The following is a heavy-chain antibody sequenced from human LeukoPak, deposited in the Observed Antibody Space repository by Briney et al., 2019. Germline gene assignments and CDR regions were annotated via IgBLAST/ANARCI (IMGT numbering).Heavy chain of an antibody. CDR3: ARIMYSSGWYFIDY. CDR2: IDWDDDK. V-gene: IGHV2-70*11. Sequence: SGPTLVNPTQTLTLTCTFSGFSLSTSGMCVSWIRQPPGKALEWLARIDWDDDKYYSTSLKTRLTISKDTSKNQVVLTMTNMDPVDTATYYCARIMYSSGWYFIDYWGQGTLVTVSS. D-gene: IGHD6-19*01. J-gene: IGHJ4*02. CDR1: GFSLSTSGMC.